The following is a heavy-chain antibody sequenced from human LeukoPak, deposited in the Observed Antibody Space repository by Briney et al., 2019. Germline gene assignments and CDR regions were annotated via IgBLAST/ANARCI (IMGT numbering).Heavy chain of an antibody. J-gene: IGHJ4*02. V-gene: IGHV1-2*02. CDR3: LRDLTYGGISSPDC. Sequence: ASVNVSFKASGYTFTDYYMHWVRQAPGQGLEWMGWINPNNGGTTYAQKFQGRVTMTRDTSISTAYMELGRLTSDDTAMYFCLRDLTYGGISSPDCWGQGSLVTVSS. CDR2: INPNNGGT. CDR1: GYTFTDYY. D-gene: IGHD4/OR15-4a*01.